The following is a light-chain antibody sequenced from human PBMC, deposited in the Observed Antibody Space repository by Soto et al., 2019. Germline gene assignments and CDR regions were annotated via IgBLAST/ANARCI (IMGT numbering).Light chain of an antibody. CDR2: ESS. Sequence: AIQLTQSPSSLSASVGDRVTITCRASQGISTLLAWYRQKPGKAPKVLIYESSLLQSGVPSRFSGSGSGTDFTLTISSLQPEDVASYYCQKYNGAPQTFGQGTKVDIK. CDR1: QGISTL. J-gene: IGKJ1*01. V-gene: IGKV1-13*02. CDR3: QKYNGAPQT.